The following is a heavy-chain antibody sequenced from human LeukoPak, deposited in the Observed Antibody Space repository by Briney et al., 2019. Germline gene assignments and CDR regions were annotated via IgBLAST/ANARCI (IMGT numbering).Heavy chain of an antibody. CDR2: INPSGGST. CDR1: GYTFTSYY. CDR3: ARSIAAPPGDY. V-gene: IGHV1-46*01. D-gene: IGHD6-6*01. Sequence: ASVKVSCKASGYTFTSYYMHWVRQAPGEGLEWMGIINPSGGSTSYAQKFQGRVTITADESTSTAYMELSSLRSEDTAVYYCARSIAAPPGDYWGQGTLVTVSS. J-gene: IGHJ4*02.